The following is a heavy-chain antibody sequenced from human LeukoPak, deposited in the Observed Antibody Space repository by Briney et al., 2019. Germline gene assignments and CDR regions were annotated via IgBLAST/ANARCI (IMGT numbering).Heavy chain of an antibody. D-gene: IGHD3-22*01. CDR2: IYYSGST. Sequence: SETLSLTCTVSGGSISSYYWNWIRQPPGKGLEWIGYIYYSGSTNYNPSLKSRVTISVDTSKNQFSLKLSSVTAADTAVYYCARGADSSGYYSVFYFDYWGQGTLVTVSS. V-gene: IGHV4-59*01. CDR1: GGSISSYY. CDR3: ARGADSSGYYSVFYFDY. J-gene: IGHJ4*02.